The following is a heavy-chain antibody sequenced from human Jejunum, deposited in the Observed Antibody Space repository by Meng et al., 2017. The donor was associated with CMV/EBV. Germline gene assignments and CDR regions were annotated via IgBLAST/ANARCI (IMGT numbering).Heavy chain of an antibody. Sequence: SAGAAWNWSRRSPSRRLEWVGRTYYRSKWYNGCAVSVKSRTTISPDTSEDQFTLQLNSVTPEDTAVYYCVRMQYCEGTGYRYWYLDLWGRGTLVTVSS. J-gene: IGHJ2*01. CDR3: VRMQYCEGTGYRYWYLDL. CDR1: SAGAA. CDR2: TYYRSKWYN. D-gene: IGHD3-22*01. V-gene: IGHV6-1*01.